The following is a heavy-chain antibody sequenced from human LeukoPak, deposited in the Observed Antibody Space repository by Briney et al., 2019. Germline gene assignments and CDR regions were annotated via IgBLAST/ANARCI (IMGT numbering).Heavy chain of an antibody. V-gene: IGHV1-2*02. CDR2: INPNSGGT. D-gene: IGHD2-2*01. CDR1: GYTFTGYY. CDR3: ARGRCSSTSCLNWFDP. J-gene: IGHJ5*02. Sequence: ASVKVSCKASGYTFTGYYMHWVRQAPRQGLEWMGWINPNSGGTNYAQKFQGRVTMTRDTSISTAYMELSRLRSDDTAVYYCARGRCSSTSCLNWFDPWGQGTLVTVSS.